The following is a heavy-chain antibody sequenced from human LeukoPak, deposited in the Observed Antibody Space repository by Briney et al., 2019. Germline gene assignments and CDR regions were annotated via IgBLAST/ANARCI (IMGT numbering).Heavy chain of an antibody. CDR1: GGSISSGGYS. CDR2: IYHSGST. J-gene: IGHJ3*02. CDR3: ASYYGSGGAFDI. V-gene: IGHV4-30-2*01. D-gene: IGHD3-10*01. Sequence: SETLSLTCAVSGGSISSGGYSWSWIRQPPGKGLEWIGYIYHSGSTYYNPSLKGRVTISVDRSKNQFSLKLSSVTAADTAVYYCASYYGSGGAFDIWGQGTMVTVSS.